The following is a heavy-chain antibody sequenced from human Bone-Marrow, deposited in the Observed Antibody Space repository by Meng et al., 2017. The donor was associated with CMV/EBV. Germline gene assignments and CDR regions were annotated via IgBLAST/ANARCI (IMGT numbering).Heavy chain of an antibody. CDR2: ISGSGGST. V-gene: IGHV3-23*01. CDR3: AKQIAVAGNWFDP. Sequence: CAASGFTVSSYAMSWVRQAPGKGLEWVSAISGSGGSTYYADSVKGRFTISRDNSKNTLYLQMNSLRAEDTAVYYCAKQIAVAGNWFDPWGQGTLVTVSS. J-gene: IGHJ5*02. D-gene: IGHD6-19*01. CDR1: GFTVSSYA.